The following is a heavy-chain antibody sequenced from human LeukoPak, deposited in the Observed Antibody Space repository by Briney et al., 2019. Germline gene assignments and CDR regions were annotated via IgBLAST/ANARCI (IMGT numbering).Heavy chain of an antibody. J-gene: IGHJ4*02. V-gene: IGHV3-7*03. CDR3: ARDGGPFDS. CDR1: RFTFRSYW. CDR2: IKQDGSEK. Sequence: PGGSLRLSCAASRFTFRSYWMSRVRQAPGKGLEWVANIKQDGSEKYYVDAVKGRFTISRDNAKNSVYLQLNSLRAEDTAVYYCARDGGPFDSWGQGTLVTVSS. D-gene: IGHD2-15*01.